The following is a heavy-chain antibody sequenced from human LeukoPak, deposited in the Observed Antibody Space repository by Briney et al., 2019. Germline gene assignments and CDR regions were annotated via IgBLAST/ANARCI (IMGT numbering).Heavy chain of an antibody. Sequence: PGGSLRLSCAASGLTFSSHWMSWVRQAPGQGLEWVANISPDGDRENYVDSVKGRFSISSDNAKNSLFLQMHSLRVEDTAVYYCASKFPYCSGGSCALGGPGTLVTVSS. D-gene: IGHD2-15*01. CDR1: GLTFSSHW. J-gene: IGHJ4*02. CDR2: ISPDGDRE. V-gene: IGHV3-7*01. CDR3: ASKFPYCSGGSCAL.